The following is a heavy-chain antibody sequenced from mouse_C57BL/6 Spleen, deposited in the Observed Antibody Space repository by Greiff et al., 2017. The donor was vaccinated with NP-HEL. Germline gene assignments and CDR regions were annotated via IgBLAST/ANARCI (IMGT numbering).Heavy chain of an antibody. CDR2: ISYDGSN. Sequence: EVQLQESGPGLVKPSQSLSLTCSVTGYSITSGYYWNWIRQFPGNKLEWMGYISYDGSNNYNPSLKNRISITRDTSKNQVCLKLNSVTTEDTATYYCARADGYWYFDVWGTGTTVTVSS. V-gene: IGHV3-6*01. CDR3: ARADGYWYFDV. CDR1: GYSITSGYY. J-gene: IGHJ1*03. D-gene: IGHD2-3*01.